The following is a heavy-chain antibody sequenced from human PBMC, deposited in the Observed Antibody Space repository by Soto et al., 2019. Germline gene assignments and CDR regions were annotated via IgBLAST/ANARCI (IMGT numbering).Heavy chain of an antibody. Sequence: PGGSLRLSCTASGFIFGDSAMSWFRQAPGKGLEWVAFIRSKASGGTPEYAASVKGRFTISRDDSKSTAYLQMNSLNTEDTAVYFCTRATTETHYDPLTGLSYYYYMDVWGKGTTVTVSS. CDR1: GFIFGDSA. J-gene: IGHJ6*03. D-gene: IGHD3-9*01. CDR2: IRSKASGGTP. CDR3: TRATTETHYDPLTGLSYYYYMDV. V-gene: IGHV3-49*03.